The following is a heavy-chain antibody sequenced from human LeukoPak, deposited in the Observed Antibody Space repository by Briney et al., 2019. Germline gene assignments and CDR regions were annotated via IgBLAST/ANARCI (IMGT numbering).Heavy chain of an antibody. CDR1: GGSISIGSKY. V-gene: IGHV4-61*02. Sequence: SQTLSLTCTVSGGSISIGSKYWSWIRQPAGKGLEWIGRLYTSGSTNYNPSLNGRVTISVDTSMSQFSLKVNSVTAADTAVYYCARERNTWFDYWGQGILVTVSS. D-gene: IGHD2-2*02. CDR2: LYTSGST. CDR3: ARERNTWFDY. J-gene: IGHJ4*02.